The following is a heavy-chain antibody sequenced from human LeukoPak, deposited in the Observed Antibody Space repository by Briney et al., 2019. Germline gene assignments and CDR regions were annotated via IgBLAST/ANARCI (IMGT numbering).Heavy chain of an antibody. CDR2: IIPIFGTA. CDR1: GGTFSSYA. CDR3: ASDCSSTSCPAGVWFDP. V-gene: IGHV1-69*05. Sequence: GASVKVSCKASGGTFSSYAISWVRQAPGQGLEWMGGIIPIFGTANYAQKFQGRVTITTDESTSTAYMELSSLRSEDTAVYYCASDCSSTSCPAGVWFDPWGQGTLVTVSS. D-gene: IGHD2-2*01. J-gene: IGHJ5*02.